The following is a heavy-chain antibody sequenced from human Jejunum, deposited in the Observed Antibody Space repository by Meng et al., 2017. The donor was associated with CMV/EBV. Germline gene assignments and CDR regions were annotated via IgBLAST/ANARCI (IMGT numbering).Heavy chain of an antibody. D-gene: IGHD3-16*01. J-gene: IGHJ4*02. CDR1: GGSIKSGDYD. V-gene: IGHV4-30-4*08. CDR3: AGGAGGVTGFDY. CDR2: INASGTT. Sequence: TVTGGSIKSGDYDGSWVRQPPGKGLEWIGYINASGTTYNNPPHKSGVAISVETSKNKFALKQNSGTAADTAVYFCAGGAGGVTGFDYWGQGSLVTVSS.